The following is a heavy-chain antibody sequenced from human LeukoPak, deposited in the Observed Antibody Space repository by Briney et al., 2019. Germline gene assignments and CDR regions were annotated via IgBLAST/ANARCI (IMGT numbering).Heavy chain of an antibody. CDR1: GGTFSSYA. J-gene: IGHJ5*02. Sequence: SVKVSCKASGGTFSSYAISWVRQAPGQGLEWMGGIIPIFGTANYAQKFQGRVTITADESTSTAYMELSSLRSEDTTVYYCARPRYCSGGSCSKDWFDPWGQGTLVTVSS. CDR3: ARPRYCSGGSCSKDWFDP. V-gene: IGHV1-69*01. CDR2: IIPIFGTA. D-gene: IGHD2-15*01.